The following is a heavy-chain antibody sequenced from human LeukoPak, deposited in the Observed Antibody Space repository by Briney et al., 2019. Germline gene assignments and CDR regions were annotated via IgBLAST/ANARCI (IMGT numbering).Heavy chain of an antibody. CDR2: INPNSGGT. J-gene: IGHJ6*03. Sequence: ASVKVSCKASGYTFTGYYMHWVRQAPGQGLEWMGRINPNSGGTNYAQKFQGRVTMTRDTSISTAYMELSRLRSDDTAVYYCAGLGKSSGYYPGLAYYYMDVWGKGTTVTVSS. CDR1: GYTFTGYY. CDR3: AGLGKSSGYYPGLAYYYMDV. D-gene: IGHD3-22*01. V-gene: IGHV1-2*06.